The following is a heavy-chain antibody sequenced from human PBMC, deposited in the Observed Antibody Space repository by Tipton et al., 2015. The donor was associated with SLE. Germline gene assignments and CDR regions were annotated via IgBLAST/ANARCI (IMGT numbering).Heavy chain of an antibody. V-gene: IGHV4-38-2*01. CDR2: IYHSGST. CDR3: ARSEELFPLFDY. Sequence: TLSLTCAVSGYSISSGYYWGWIRQPPGKGLEWIGSIYHSGSTYYNPSLKSRVTISVDTSKNQFSLKLSSVTAADTAVYYCARSEELFPLFDYWGQGTVVTVSS. D-gene: IGHD1-26*01. CDR1: GYSISSGYY. J-gene: IGHJ4*02.